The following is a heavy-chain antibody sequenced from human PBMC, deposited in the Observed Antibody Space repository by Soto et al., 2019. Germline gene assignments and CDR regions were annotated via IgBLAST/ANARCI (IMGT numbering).Heavy chain of an antibody. V-gene: IGHV4-39*01. CDR1: GGSISSSSYY. Sequence: QLQLQESGPGLVKPSETLSLTCTVSGGSISSSSYYWGWIRQPPGKGLEWIGSIYYRGSTYYNPSLTSRVTISVDTSKRQFSLKLPSVTAADTAVYYCASPKITFYNWFAPWGQGTLVTVSS. CDR3: ASPKITFYNWFAP. J-gene: IGHJ5*02. CDR2: IYYRGST. D-gene: IGHD1-20*01.